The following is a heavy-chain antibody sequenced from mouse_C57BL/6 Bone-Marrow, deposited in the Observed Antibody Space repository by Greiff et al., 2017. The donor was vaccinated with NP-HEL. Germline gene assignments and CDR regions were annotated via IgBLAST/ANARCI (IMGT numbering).Heavy chain of an antibody. V-gene: IGHV5-17*01. Sequence: EVQRVESGGGLVKPGGSLKLSCAASGFTFSDYGMHWVRQAPEKGLEWVAYISSGSSTIYYADTVKGRFTISRDNAKNTLFLQMTSLRSEDTAMYYCAGTTVVAAYWYFDVWGTGTTVTVSS. CDR3: AGTTVVAAYWYFDV. CDR2: ISSGSSTI. J-gene: IGHJ1*03. D-gene: IGHD1-1*01. CDR1: GFTFSDYG.